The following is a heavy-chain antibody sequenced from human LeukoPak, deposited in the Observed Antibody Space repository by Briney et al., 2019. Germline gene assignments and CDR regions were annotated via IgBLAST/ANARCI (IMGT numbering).Heavy chain of an antibody. V-gene: IGHV4-59*01. J-gene: IGHJ5*02. CDR3: ARTLVRGVIKKRLWFGP. CDR2: IFYTGIT. CDR1: GGSISSYY. D-gene: IGHD3-10*01. Sequence: SETLSLTCSFSGGSISSYYWSWLRQPPGKGLEWIGNIFYTGITNYNPSLKSRVNISIDTSKSQFSLRLNSVSAADTAVYYCARTLVRGVIKKRLWFGPWGQGTLVYVSS.